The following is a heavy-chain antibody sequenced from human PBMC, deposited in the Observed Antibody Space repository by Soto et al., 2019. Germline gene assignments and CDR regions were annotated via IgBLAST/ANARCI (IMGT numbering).Heavy chain of an antibody. CDR3: ARQTLQWFGELFNYYDY. D-gene: IGHD3-10*01. CDR1: GGSISSSSYY. Sequence: PSETLSLTCTVSGGSISSSSYYWGWIRQPPGKGLEWIGSIYYSGSTYYNPSLKSRVTISVDTSKNQFSLKLSSVTAADTAVYYCARQTLQWFGELFNYYDYWSQGTLVTVS. J-gene: IGHJ4*02. CDR2: IYYSGST. V-gene: IGHV4-39*01.